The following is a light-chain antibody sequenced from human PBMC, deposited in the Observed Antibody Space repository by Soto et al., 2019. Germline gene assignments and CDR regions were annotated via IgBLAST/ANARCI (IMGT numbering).Light chain of an antibody. J-gene: IGKJ2*01. CDR1: QSVSNNY. CDR2: GSS. CDR3: QQYGSSPPYT. V-gene: IGKV3-20*01. Sequence: EVVLTQSPGTLSLSPGERATLSCRASQSVSNNYFAWYQQKPGQAPRLLIFGSSDRATGIPDRSSGSGSGTDFTLTISRLEPEDFAVYYCQQYGSSPPYTFGQGTKLEIK.